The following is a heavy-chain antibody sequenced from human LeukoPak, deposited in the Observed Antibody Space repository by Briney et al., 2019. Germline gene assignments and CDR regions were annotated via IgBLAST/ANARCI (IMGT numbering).Heavy chain of an antibody. D-gene: IGHD6-19*01. CDR1: GGSISSYY. J-gene: IGHJ6*02. V-gene: IGHV4-59*01. Sequence: SETLSLTCTVSGGSISSYYWSWIRQPPGKGLEWIGYIHYSGSTNYNPSLKSRVTISVDTSKNQFSLKLSSVTAADTAVYYCARDRGSGWYQDGMDVWGQGTTVTVSS. CDR2: IHYSGST. CDR3: ARDRGSGWYQDGMDV.